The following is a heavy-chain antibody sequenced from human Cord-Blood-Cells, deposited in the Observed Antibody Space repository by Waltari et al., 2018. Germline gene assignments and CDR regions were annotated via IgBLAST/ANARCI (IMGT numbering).Heavy chain of an antibody. J-gene: IGHJ3*02. CDR1: GYSFTSYW. Sequence: EVQLVQSGAEVKKPGESLKISCKGSGYSFTSYWIGWVRQMPGKGMEWIGLIYPGCADTRYSPSFQGQVTISAAKSISTAYLQWSSLKASDTAMYYCAREDIVATIAFDIWGQGTMVTVSS. D-gene: IGHD5-12*01. CDR2: IYPGCADT. CDR3: AREDIVATIAFDI. V-gene: IGHV5-51*01.